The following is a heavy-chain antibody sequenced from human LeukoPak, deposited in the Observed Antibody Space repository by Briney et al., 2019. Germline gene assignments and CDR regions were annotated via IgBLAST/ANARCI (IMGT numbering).Heavy chain of an antibody. V-gene: IGHV3-72*01. J-gene: IGHJ5*02. Sequence: GGSLRLSCAASGFIFSDHYMDWVRQAPGKGLEWVGRSRSKAHSYTTEYAASVKGRLTISRHESENSVYLQMNSLKTEDTAVYYCAKGFCGGGSCYSGFSWGQGTLVTVSS. CDR1: GFIFSDHY. CDR3: AKGFCGGGSCYSGFS. CDR2: SRSKAHSYTT. D-gene: IGHD2-15*01.